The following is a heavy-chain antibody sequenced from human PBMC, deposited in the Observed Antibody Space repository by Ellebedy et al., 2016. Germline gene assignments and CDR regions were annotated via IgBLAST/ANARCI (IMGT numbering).Heavy chain of an antibody. CDR2: INYSGST. J-gene: IGHJ6*02. Sequence: SETLSLTCAVYGGSFSGYYWSWIRQPPGKGLEWIGEINYSGSTNYNPSLKSRVTISVDTSKNQFSLKLSSVTAADTAVYYCARGYSSSWYRLGYYYGMDVWGQGTTVTVSS. CDR1: GGSFSGYY. V-gene: IGHV4-34*01. D-gene: IGHD6-13*01. CDR3: ARGYSSSWYRLGYYYGMDV.